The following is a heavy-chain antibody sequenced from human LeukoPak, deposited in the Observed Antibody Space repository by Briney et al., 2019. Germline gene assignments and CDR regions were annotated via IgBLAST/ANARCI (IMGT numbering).Heavy chain of an antibody. Sequence: HAGGSLRLSCAASGFTFSSYAMHWVRQAPGKGLEWVAVISYDGSNKYYADSVKGRFTISRDNSKNTLYLQMNSLRAEDTAVYYCARARRFLHPFDYWGQGTLVTVSS. CDR2: ISYDGSNK. CDR1: GFTFSSYA. CDR3: ARARRFLHPFDY. J-gene: IGHJ4*02. D-gene: IGHD3-10*01. V-gene: IGHV3-30-3*01.